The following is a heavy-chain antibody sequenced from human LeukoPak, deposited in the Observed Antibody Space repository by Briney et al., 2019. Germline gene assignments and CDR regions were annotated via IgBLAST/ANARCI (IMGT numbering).Heavy chain of an antibody. J-gene: IGHJ4*02. D-gene: IGHD3-22*01. CDR3: ARDQYYDSSGYSFDY. V-gene: IGHV4-34*01. CDR2: INHSGST. CDR1: GGSFSGYY. Sequence: PSETLSLTCAVYGGSFSGYYWSWIRQPPGKGLEWIGEINHSGSTDYNPSLKSRVTISVDTSKDQFSLKLSSVTAADTAVYYCARDQYYDSSGYSFDYWGQGTLVTVSS.